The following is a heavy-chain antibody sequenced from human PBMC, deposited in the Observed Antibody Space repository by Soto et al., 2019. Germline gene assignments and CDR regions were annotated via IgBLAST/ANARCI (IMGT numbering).Heavy chain of an antibody. D-gene: IGHD6-13*01. V-gene: IGHV4-31*03. CDR1: GGSISSGGYY. Sequence: KTSETLSLTCTVSGGSISSGGYYWSWIRQHPGKGLEWIGYIYYSGSTYYNPSLKSRVTISVDTSKNQFSLKLSSVTAADTAVYYCARDKVEVAAAGNNYYYYYGMDVWGQGTTVTVSS. CDR2: IYYSGST. J-gene: IGHJ6*02. CDR3: ARDKVEVAAAGNNYYYYYGMDV.